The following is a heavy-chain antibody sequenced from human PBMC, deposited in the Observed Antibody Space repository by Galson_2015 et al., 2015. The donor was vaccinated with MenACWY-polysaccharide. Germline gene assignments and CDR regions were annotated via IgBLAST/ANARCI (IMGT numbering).Heavy chain of an antibody. Sequence: SLRLSCAVSGFIFSNHAMHWVRQAPGKGLEWVGVISYDGINKHYADSVKGRVTISRDDSQNTLFLRWNSLRAEDTAIYYCVRDASPLGRYFDSKGWDYWGQGSLVTVSS. D-gene: IGHD3-9*01. CDR1: GFIFSNHA. CDR3: VRDASPLGRYFDSKGWDY. CDR2: ISYDGINK. J-gene: IGHJ4*02. V-gene: IGHV3-30-3*01.